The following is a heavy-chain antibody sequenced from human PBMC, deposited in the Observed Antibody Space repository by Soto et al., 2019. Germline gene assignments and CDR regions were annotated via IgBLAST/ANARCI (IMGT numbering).Heavy chain of an antibody. D-gene: IGHD3-3*01. J-gene: IGHJ4*02. CDR2: ISGSGGST. V-gene: IGHV3-23*01. CDR1: GFTFSIYA. Sequence: GGSLRLSCSASGFTFSIYAMSLVLQAPGKGLDWVAAISGSGGSTYYADSVKGRFTISRDNSKNTLYLQMNSLRAEDTAVYYCAKMDLQLRFLEWPPSDYWGQGTLVTV. CDR3: AKMDLQLRFLEWPPSDY.